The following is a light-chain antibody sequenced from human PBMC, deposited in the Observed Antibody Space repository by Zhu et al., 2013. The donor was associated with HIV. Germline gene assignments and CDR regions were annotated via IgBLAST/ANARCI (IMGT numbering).Light chain of an antibody. J-gene: IGKJ5*01. Sequence: EIVLTQSPGTLSLSPGERATLSCRASQSVSSSYLAWYQQKPGQPPRLLITGSSNRATGIPDRFSGSGSGTDFTLTISRLQPDDFAVYYCQQYGDSPITFGQGTRLQIK. CDR1: QSVSSSY. CDR3: QQYGDSPIT. CDR2: GSS. V-gene: IGKV3-20*01.